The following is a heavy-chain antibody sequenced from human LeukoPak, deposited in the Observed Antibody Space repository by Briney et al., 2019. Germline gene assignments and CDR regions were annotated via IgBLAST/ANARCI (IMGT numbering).Heavy chain of an antibody. CDR1: GYTFTSYG. D-gene: IGHD3-22*01. CDR3: ARRFNYYDSSGYYEGFYFDY. V-gene: IGHV1-18*01. CDR2: ISVYNGNT. Sequence: ASVKVSCKASGYTFTSYGISWVRQAPGQGLEWMGWISVYNGNTNYAQKLQGRVTMTTDTSTSTAYMELRSLRSDDTAVYYCARRFNYYDSSGYYEGFYFDYWGQGTLVTVSS. J-gene: IGHJ4*02.